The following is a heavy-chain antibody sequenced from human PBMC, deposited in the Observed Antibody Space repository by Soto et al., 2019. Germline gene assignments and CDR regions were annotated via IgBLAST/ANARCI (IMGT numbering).Heavy chain of an antibody. CDR2: INPNSGGT. V-gene: IGHV1-2*02. J-gene: IGHJ6*02. Sequence: ASVKVSCKASGYTFTGYYMHWVRQAPGQGLEWMGWINPNSGGTNYAQKFQGRVTMTRDTSISTAYMELSRLRSDDTAVYYCAREGASGYDAPVYYYGMDVWGQGTTVTVSS. CDR1: GYTFTGYY. D-gene: IGHD5-12*01. CDR3: AREGASGYDAPVYYYGMDV.